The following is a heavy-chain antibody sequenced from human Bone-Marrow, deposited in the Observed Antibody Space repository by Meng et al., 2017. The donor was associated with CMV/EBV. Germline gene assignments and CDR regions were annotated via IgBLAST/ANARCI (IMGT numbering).Heavy chain of an antibody. CDR1: GYTFTSYY. J-gene: IGHJ6*02. CDR3: AREKEGISIFGVGFANYRMDV. D-gene: IGHD3-3*01. Sequence: ASVKVSCKASGYTFTSYYMHWVRQAPGQGLEWMGWISAYNGNTNYAQKLQGRVTMTTDTSTSTAYMELRSLRSYDTAVYYCAREKEGISIFGVGFANYRMDVWGQGTMVTVSS. V-gene: IGHV1-18*04. CDR2: ISAYNGNT.